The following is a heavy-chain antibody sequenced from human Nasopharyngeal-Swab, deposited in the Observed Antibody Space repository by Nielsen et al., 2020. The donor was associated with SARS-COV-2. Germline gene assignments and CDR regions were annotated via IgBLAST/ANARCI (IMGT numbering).Heavy chain of an antibody. CDR3: AKANSLFWFGQFKNDGFDI. V-gene: IGHV3-30*18. J-gene: IGHJ3*02. CDR1: GFSFNNYG. D-gene: IGHD3-10*01. CDR2: ISYEGSKK. Sequence: GGSLRLSCTASGFSFNNYGMHWVRQAPGKGLEWVAVISYEGSKKKYVEFVEGRFTISRDYSKNTLFLQMNSLRPEDTAMYYCAKANSLFWFGQFKNDGFDIWGRGTLVAVSS.